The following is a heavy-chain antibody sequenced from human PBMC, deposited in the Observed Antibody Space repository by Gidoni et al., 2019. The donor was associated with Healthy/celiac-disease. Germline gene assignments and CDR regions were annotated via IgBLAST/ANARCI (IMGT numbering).Heavy chain of an antibody. V-gene: IGHV1-69*06. J-gene: IGHJ6*02. D-gene: IGHD3-10*01. CDR1: GGTFSSYA. CDR3: ARDWYREGYYYYGMDV. Sequence: QVQLVQSGAEVKKPGSSVQVSCKASGGTFSSYAISWVRQAPGQGLEWMGGIIPIFGTANYAQKFQGRVTITADKSTSTAYMELSSLRSEDTAVYYCARDWYREGYYYYGMDVWGQGTTVTVSS. CDR2: IIPIFGTA.